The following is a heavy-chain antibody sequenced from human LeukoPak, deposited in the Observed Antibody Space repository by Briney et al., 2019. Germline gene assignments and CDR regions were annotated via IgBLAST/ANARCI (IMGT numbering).Heavy chain of an antibody. CDR3: AREIGSYSHFDY. Sequence: ASVKVSCKASGYTFTGYSVHWVRQTPRQGLEWMGWINPNSGGTNYAQKFQVRVTMTRDTSISTAYMELSRLRSDDTAVYYCAREIGSYSHFDYWGQGTLVTVSS. CDR1: GYTFTGYS. D-gene: IGHD1-26*01. V-gene: IGHV1-2*02. CDR2: INPNSGGT. J-gene: IGHJ4*02.